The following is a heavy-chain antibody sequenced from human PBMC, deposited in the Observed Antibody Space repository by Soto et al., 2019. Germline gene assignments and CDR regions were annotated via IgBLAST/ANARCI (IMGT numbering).Heavy chain of an antibody. Sequence: QVQLVQSGAEVKKPGSSVKVSCKASGGTFSSYTISWVRQAPGQGLEWMGRIIPILGIANYAQKFQGRVTITADKSTRTAYMELSSLRSEDTAVYYCARVGTVTKRPLYCMDVWGQGTTVTVSS. V-gene: IGHV1-69*02. CDR1: GGTFSSYT. J-gene: IGHJ6*02. CDR3: ARVGTVTKRPLYCMDV. D-gene: IGHD4-17*01. CDR2: IIPILGIA.